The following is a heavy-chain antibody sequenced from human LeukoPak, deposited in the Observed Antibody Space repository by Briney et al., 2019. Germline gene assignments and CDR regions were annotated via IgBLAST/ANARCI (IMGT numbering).Heavy chain of an antibody. V-gene: IGHV3-23*01. J-gene: IGHJ5*01. CDR3: ATGYSDSLRSPLDS. Sequence: AGGSLILSCAASGLTFNNYALTWIRQAPGKGLEWVSSISGRGGNTYYADSVKGRFTISRDDSKNTLFLQMNSLRAEDTAVYYCATGYSDSLRSPLDSWGQGTLVTVSS. D-gene: IGHD3-22*01. CDR1: GLTFNNYA. CDR2: ISGRGGNT.